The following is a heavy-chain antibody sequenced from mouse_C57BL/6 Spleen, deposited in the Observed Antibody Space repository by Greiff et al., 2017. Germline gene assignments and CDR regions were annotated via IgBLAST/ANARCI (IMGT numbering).Heavy chain of an antibody. Sequence: QVQLKQSGAELAKPGASVKLSCKASGYTFTSYWMHWVKQRPGQGLEWIGYINPSSGYTKYNQKFKDKATLTADKSSSTAYMQLSSLTYEDSAVYYCAKAYCSNYGYAMDYWGQGTSVTVSS. V-gene: IGHV1-7*01. J-gene: IGHJ4*01. CDR1: GYTFTSYW. D-gene: IGHD2-5*01. CDR2: INPSSGYT. CDR3: AKAYCSNYGYAMDY.